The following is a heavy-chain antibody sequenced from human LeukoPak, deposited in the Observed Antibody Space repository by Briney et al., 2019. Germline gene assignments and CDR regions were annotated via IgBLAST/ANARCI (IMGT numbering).Heavy chain of an antibody. CDR1: GGSISSYY. J-gene: IGHJ5*02. CDR3: ARVYYSRFDP. D-gene: IGHD3-10*01. V-gene: IGHV4-4*07. CDR2: IYTSGTT. Sequence: SETLSLTRSVSGGSISSYYWSWNRQPAGKGLEWIGHIYTSGTTNYNPSIKSRVTMSVDMSKNQFSLRLTSVTAADTAVYYCARVYYSRFDPWGQGTLVTVSS.